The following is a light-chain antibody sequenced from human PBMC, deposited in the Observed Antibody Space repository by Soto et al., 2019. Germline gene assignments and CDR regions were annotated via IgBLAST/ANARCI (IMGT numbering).Light chain of an antibody. CDR3: CSYAGDRDVI. V-gene: IGLV2-23*01. Sequence: QSALTQPRSVSGSPGQSVTISCTGTSSDVGTYDFVSWYQQHPGKAPRLMIYEGSQRPSGVSDRFSGSKSGNTASLTISGLQADDEADYYCCSYAGDRDVIFGGGTKLTVL. J-gene: IGLJ2*01. CDR2: EGS. CDR1: SSDVGTYDF.